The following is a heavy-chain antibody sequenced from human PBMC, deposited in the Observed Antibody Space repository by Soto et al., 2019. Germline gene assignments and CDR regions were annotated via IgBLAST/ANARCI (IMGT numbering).Heavy chain of an antibody. CDR2: ISSSSSTI. D-gene: IGHD4-17*01. J-gene: IGHJ4*01. CDR3: ARGGTIAVTTMVDY. V-gene: IGHV3-48*02. Sequence: DVQLVESGGGLVQPGGSLRLSCAASGFTFRSYNMNWVRQAPGKGLDWLSYISSSSSTIHYADSVKGRFTISRDNAKNSLSLQMNSLRDDDTAMYYCARGGTIAVTTMVDYWGQGTLVTASS. CDR1: GFTFRSYN.